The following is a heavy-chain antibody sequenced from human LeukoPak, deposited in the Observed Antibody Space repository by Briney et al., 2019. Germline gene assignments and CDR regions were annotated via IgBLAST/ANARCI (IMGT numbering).Heavy chain of an antibody. CDR2: SNSDGSST. Sequence: GGSLRLSCAASGFTLSSYWMHWVRQAPGKGLIWVSRSNSDGSSTSYADSVQGRFTISRDNAKNTLYLQMNSLRAEDTAVYYCARALYYYDSSGYHTPYYYGMDVWGQGTTVTVSS. V-gene: IGHV3-74*01. J-gene: IGHJ6*02. CDR3: ARALYYYDSSGYHTPYYYGMDV. CDR1: GFTLSSYW. D-gene: IGHD3-22*01.